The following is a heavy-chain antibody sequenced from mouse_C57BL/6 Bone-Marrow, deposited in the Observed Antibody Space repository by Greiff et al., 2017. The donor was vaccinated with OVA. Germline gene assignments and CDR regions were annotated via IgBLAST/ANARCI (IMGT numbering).Heavy chain of an antibody. CDR1: GFSLTSYA. V-gene: IGHV2-9-1*01. D-gene: IGHD2-1*01. CDR3: AKIYYGNFYAMDY. Sequence: QVQLKESGPGLVAPSQSLSITCTVSGFSLTSYAISWVRQPPGKGLEWLGVIWTGGGTNYNSAPKSRLSISKDNSKSQVFLKMNSLQTDDTARYYCAKIYYGNFYAMDYWGQGTSGTVSS. J-gene: IGHJ4*01. CDR2: IWTGGGT.